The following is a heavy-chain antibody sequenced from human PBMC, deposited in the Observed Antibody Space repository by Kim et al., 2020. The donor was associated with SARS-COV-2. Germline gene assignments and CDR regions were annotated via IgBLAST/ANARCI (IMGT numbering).Heavy chain of an antibody. V-gene: IGHV4-61*01. D-gene: IGHD5-18*01. Sequence: SETLSLTCTVSGGSVSSGSYYWSWIRQPPGKGLEWIGYIYYSGSTNYNPSLKSRVTISVDTSKNQFSLKLSSVTAADTAVYYCARIGWIQLNEPDYWGQGTRVTVSS. CDR1: GGSVSSGSYY. J-gene: IGHJ4*02. CDR2: IYYSGST. CDR3: ARIGWIQLNEPDY.